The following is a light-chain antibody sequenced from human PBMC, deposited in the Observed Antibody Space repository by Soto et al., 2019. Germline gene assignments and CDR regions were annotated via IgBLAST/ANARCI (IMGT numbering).Light chain of an antibody. CDR3: LVVYSDAWV. CDR1: TGSVTGSHY. J-gene: IGLJ3*02. Sequence: QAVVTQEPSLTVSPGGTVNLTCGSSTGSVTGSHYPYWFQQKAGQAPRTLIYDTYNKQSWTPARFSGSLLGGKAALTLSGAQPEDEADYYCLVVYSDAWVFGGGTKLTVL. V-gene: IGLV7-46*01. CDR2: DTY.